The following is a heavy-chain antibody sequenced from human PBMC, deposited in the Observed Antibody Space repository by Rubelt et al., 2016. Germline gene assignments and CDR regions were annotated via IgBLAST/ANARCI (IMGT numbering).Heavy chain of an antibody. D-gene: IGHD5-24*01. Sequence: GKGLEWVAVIWDDGSQKFYGESGKGRFTISRDNSKDTLYLQMNSLRADDTAVYYCTRHLAGGEMATFNGYWGQGTLVTVSS. CDR3: TRHLAGGEMATFNGY. V-gene: IGHV3-33*01. CDR2: IWDDGSQK. J-gene: IGHJ4*02.